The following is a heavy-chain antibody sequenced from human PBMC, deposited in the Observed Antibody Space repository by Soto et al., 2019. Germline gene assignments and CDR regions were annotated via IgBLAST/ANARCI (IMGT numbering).Heavy chain of an antibody. J-gene: IGHJ4*02. V-gene: IGHV3-11*01. CDR3: ARDWGGGSYAY. D-gene: IGHD1-26*01. Sequence: GGSLRLSCTASGFTFSDYYMSWIRQAPGKGLEWVSYISRSGSTIYYADSVKGRFTISRDNAKNSLYLQMSSLRAEDTAVYYCARDWGGGSYAYWGQGTLVTVSS. CDR2: ISRSGSTI. CDR1: GFTFSDYY.